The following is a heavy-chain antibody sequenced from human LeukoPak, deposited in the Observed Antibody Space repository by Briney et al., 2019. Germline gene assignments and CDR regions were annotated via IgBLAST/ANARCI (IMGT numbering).Heavy chain of an antibody. V-gene: IGHV3-64*01. CDR2: ISSNGGST. CDR1: GFTFSSYA. D-gene: IGHD2-15*01. J-gene: IGHJ3*02. Sequence: GGSLRLSCAASGFTFSSYAMHWVRQAPGKGLEYVSAISSNGGSTYYANSVKDRFTISRDNSKNTLYLQMGSLRAEDMAVYYCARVQDCSGGSCYWGAFDIWGQGTMVTVSS. CDR3: ARVQDCSGGSCYWGAFDI.